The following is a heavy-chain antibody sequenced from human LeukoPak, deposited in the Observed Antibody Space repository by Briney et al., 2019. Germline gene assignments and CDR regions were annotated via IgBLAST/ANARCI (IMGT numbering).Heavy chain of an antibody. CDR3: ASDKIAVAGPHYYYGMDV. J-gene: IGHJ6*02. CDR2: IWYDGSNK. V-gene: IGHV3-33*01. Sequence: GGSLRLSCAASGFTFSSYGIHWVRQAPGKGLEWVAVIWYDGSNKYYADSVKGRFTISRDNSKNTLYLQMNSLRAEDTAVYCCASDKIAVAGPHYYYGMDVWGQGTTVTVSS. CDR1: GFTFSSYG. D-gene: IGHD6-19*01.